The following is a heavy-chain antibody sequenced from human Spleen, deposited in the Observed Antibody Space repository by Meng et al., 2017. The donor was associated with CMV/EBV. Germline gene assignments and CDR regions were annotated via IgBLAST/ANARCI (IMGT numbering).Heavy chain of an antibody. D-gene: IGHD2-2*01. V-gene: IGHV1-69*05. J-gene: IGHJ4*02. CDR2: IIPIFGTA. CDR3: ARPRGTSYAFDY. CDR1: GGPFSSYA. Sequence: CKASGGPFSSYAISWVRRAPGQGLEWMGGIIPIFGTANYAQKFQGRVTITTDESTSTAYMELSSLRSEDTAVYYCARPRGTSYAFDYWGQGTLVTVSS.